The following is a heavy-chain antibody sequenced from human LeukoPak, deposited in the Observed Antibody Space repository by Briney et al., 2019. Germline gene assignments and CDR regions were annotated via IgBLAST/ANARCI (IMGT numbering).Heavy chain of an antibody. J-gene: IGHJ5*02. D-gene: IGHD3-16*01. CDR3: VRHASPYPYGWFDP. CDR2: VNLQGST. V-gene: IGHV4-4*02. Sequence: PSGTLSLTCGVSGGSISNTNWWTWVRQPPGKGLEWIGEVNLQGSTNYNPSLKSRVAISVDKSENHISLKLTSVTAADTAVYYCVRHASPYPYGWFDPWGQGTLVTVSS. CDR1: GGSISNTNW.